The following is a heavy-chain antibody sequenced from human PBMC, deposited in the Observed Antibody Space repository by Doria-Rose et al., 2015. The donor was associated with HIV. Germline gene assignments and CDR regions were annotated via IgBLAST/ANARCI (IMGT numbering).Heavy chain of an antibody. CDR2: IFTDDER. Sequence: QVTLKESGPVLVKPTETLTLTCTVSGVSLSSPGMGVSWIRQPPGKALEWLANIFTDDERSYKTSLKSRLTISRSTSKSQVVLTMTDMDAVDTATYYCARIKSSRWYHKYYFDFWGQGTLVIVSA. CDR3: ARIKSSRWYHKYYFDF. CDR1: GVSLSSPGMG. D-gene: IGHD6-13*01. V-gene: IGHV2-26*01. J-gene: IGHJ4*02.